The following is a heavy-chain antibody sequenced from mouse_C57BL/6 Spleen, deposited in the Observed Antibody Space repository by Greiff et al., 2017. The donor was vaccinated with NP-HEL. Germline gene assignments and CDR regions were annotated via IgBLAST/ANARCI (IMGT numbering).Heavy chain of an antibody. CDR1: GYTFTSYW. CDR3: ARRRIYYYGSSGRDYAMDY. V-gene: IGHV1-69*01. J-gene: IGHJ4*01. Sequence: VQLQQPGAELVMPGASVKLSCKASGYTFTSYWMHWVKQRPGQGLEWIGEIDPSDSYTNYNQKFKGKSTLTVDKSSSTAYMQLSSLTSEDSAVYYCARRRIYYYGSSGRDYAMDYWGQGTSVTVSS. CDR2: IDPSDSYT. D-gene: IGHD1-1*01.